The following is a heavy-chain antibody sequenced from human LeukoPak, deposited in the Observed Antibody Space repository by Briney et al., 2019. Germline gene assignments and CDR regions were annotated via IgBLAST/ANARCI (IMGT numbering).Heavy chain of an antibody. CDR3: ARPLRVTMIRGAAFRASSDFDP. J-gene: IGHJ5*02. D-gene: IGHD3-10*01. V-gene: IGHV1-2*02. CDR2: INPNTGGT. Sequence: GASVKVSCKASGYTFSNYGITWVRQATGQGLEWMGWINPNTGGTKYAQRFQDRVTMTRDTSISTAYMEVSRLRYDDTAVYYCARPLRVTMIRGAAFRASSDFDPWGQGTLVTVSS. CDR1: GYTFSNYG.